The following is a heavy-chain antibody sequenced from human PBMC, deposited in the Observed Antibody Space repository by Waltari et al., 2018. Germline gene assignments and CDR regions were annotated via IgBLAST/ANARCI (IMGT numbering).Heavy chain of an antibody. Sequence: QVQLVQSGAEVKKPGSSVKVSCKASGGTFSSYAISWVRQAPGQGLEWMGRIIPIFGTANYAQKFQGRVTITADKATSTAYMELGSLRSEDTAVYYCAREAPGGPYGHDYYYGMDVWGQGTMVTVSS. V-gene: IGHV1-69*08. CDR3: AREAPGGPYGHDYYYGMDV. J-gene: IGHJ6*02. CDR2: IIPIFGTA. CDR1: GGTFSSYA. D-gene: IGHD3-10*01.